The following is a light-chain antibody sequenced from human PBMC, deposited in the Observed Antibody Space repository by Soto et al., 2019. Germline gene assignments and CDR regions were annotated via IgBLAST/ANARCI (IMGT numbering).Light chain of an antibody. Sequence: SYELTQPPSVSVAPGETASITCGGNNIGGKSVHWYHQKPGQAPALVISYDGDRPSGLPVRFSGSNSGNTATLTISRVEAGDEADYYCQVWDRSSVLFGGGTKLTVL. V-gene: IGLV3-21*04. CDR1: NIGGKS. CDR2: YDG. J-gene: IGLJ3*02. CDR3: QVWDRSSVL.